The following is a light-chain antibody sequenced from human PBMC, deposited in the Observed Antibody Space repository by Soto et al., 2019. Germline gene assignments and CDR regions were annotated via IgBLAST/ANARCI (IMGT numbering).Light chain of an antibody. CDR1: QDINKN. CDR2: DAS. CDR3: QQYESLPLT. Sequence: DIQMTQSPSSLSASVGDRVTITCQASQDINKNLIWYQQKPGKAPKLLIYDASDLETGVPSRFSGSGSGTGFTLTISSPQPEDFATYYCQQYESLPLTFGQGTRLEIK. V-gene: IGKV1-33*01. J-gene: IGKJ5*01.